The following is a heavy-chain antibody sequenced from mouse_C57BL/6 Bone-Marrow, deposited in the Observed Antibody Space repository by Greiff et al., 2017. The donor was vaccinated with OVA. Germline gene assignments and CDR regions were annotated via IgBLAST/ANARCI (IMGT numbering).Heavy chain of an antibody. V-gene: IGHV1-59*01. CDR2: IDPSDSYT. J-gene: IGHJ4*01. CDR3: ARERRAGTHYAMEY. CDR1: GYTFTSYW. D-gene: IGHD4-1*01. Sequence: QVQLQQPGAELVRPGTSVKLSCKASGYTFTSYWMHWVKQRPGQGLEWIGVIDPSDSYTNYNQKFKGKATLTVDTPSSTAYMQLSSLTSEDSAVYYCARERRAGTHYAMEYGGRGTSVTVSS.